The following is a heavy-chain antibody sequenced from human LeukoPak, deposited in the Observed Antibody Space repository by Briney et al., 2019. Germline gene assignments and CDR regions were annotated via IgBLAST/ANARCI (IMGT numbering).Heavy chain of an antibody. D-gene: IGHD1-26*01. CDR2: IYSGGST. CDR3: AGVPGQWEPQDY. J-gene: IGHJ4*02. Sequence: GGSLRLSCDASGFTFSSYGMDWVRQAPGEGLEWVSVIYSGGSTYYADSVKGRFTISRDNSKNTLYLQMNSLRAEDTAVYYCAGVPGQWEPQDYWGQGTLVTVSS. V-gene: IGHV3-66*01. CDR1: GFTFSSYG.